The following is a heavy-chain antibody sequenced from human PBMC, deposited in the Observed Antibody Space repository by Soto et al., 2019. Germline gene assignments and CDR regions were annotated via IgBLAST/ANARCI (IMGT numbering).Heavy chain of an antibody. J-gene: IGHJ3*02. Sequence: ASVKVSCKASGYTFTSYDINWVRQATGQGLEWMGWMNPNSGNTGYAQKFQGRVTMTRNTSISTAYMELSSLRSEDTAVYYCAGTPSHYDLCSGYYRPPGAFDMWGQGTMVT. D-gene: IGHD3-3*01. CDR3: AGTPSHYDLCSGYYRPPGAFDM. CDR1: GYTFTSYD. CDR2: MNPNSGNT. V-gene: IGHV1-8*01.